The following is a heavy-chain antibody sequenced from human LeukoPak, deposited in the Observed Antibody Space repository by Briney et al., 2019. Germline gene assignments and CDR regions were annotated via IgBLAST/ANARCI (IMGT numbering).Heavy chain of an antibody. V-gene: IGHV4-34*01. CDR3: ARALRYGPSKPYNWFDP. CDR1: GGSFSGYY. Sequence: SETLSLTCVVYGGSFSGYYWSWIRQPPGKGLEWIGEINHSGSTNYNPSLKSRVTISVDTSKNQFSLKLSSVTAADTAVYYCARALRYGPSKPYNWFDPWGQGTLVTVSS. D-gene: IGHD3-9*01. CDR2: INHSGST. J-gene: IGHJ5*02.